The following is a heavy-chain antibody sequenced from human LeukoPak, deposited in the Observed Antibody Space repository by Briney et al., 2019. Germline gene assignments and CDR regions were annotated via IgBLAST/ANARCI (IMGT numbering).Heavy chain of an antibody. V-gene: IGHV1-18*01. CDR3: ASVSNSLSADAFEL. D-gene: IGHD2-2*01. CDR2: ISVYNGNT. CDR1: SYTFTNFG. Sequence: ASVKVSCKASSYTFTNFGISWVRQAPGQGLEWMGWISVYNGNTNYAQKLQDRVTMTSDTSTSTVYMELRSLRSDDTAVYSCASVSNSLSADAFELWGQGTMVTVSS. J-gene: IGHJ3*01.